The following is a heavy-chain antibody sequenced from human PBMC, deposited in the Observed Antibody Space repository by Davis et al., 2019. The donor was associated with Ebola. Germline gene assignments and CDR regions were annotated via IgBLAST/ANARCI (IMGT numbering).Heavy chain of an antibody. CDR1: GGTFSSYA. V-gene: IGHV1-18*01. D-gene: IGHD3-10*01. Sequence: AASVKVSCKASGGTFSSYAISWVRQAPGQGLEWMGWINAYNGNTNYAQSFQGRVTMTTDTSTTTAYMELRSLRSDDTAVYFCARWTGTEADFWGQGTLVTVSS. CDR2: INAYNGNT. J-gene: IGHJ4*02. CDR3: ARWTGTEADF.